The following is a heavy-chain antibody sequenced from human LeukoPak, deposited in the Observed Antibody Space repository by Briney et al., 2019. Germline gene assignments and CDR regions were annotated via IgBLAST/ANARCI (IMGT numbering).Heavy chain of an antibody. V-gene: IGHV3-11*06. CDR1: GFTFSDYY. Sequence: PGRSLRLSCAASGFTFSDYYISWTRHAPGNWLEWVPYISSSSSYTNHADSVKGRFTISRDNAKNSLYLQMNSLRAEDTAVYYCARGAKPHYYYYYGMDVWGKGTTVTVSS. CDR2: ISSSSSYT. J-gene: IGHJ6*04. D-gene: IGHD1-26*01. CDR3: ARGAKPHYYYYYGMDV.